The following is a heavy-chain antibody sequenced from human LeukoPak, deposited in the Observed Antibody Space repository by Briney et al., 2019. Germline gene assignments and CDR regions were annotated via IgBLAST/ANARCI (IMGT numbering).Heavy chain of an antibody. CDR1: GFTFRNYA. CDR3: ASGAGGWELLTKSTFDY. V-gene: IGHV3-30*04. CDR2: ITYDGTNE. J-gene: IGHJ4*02. Sequence: GGSLRLSCAASGFTFRNYAIHWVRQAPGKGLEWVAVITYDGTNEYYADSVKGRFTISRDNSKNTLYLQMNSLRAEDTAVYYCASGAGGWELLTKSTFDYWGQGTLVTVSS. D-gene: IGHD1-26*01.